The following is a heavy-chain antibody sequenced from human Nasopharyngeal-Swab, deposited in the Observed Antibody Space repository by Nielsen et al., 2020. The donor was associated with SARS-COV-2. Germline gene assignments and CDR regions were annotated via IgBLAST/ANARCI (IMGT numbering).Heavy chain of an antibody. CDR1: GFTFSSYS. J-gene: IGHJ4*02. CDR3: ARDGDQYMFDD. D-gene: IGHD2-21*02. Sequence: GESLKISCAASGFTFSSYSMTWVRQAPGKGLEWVATISGGDVSTYYADSVKGRFTVSRDNSKNTLYLQMNSLRADDTAVYYCARDGDQYMFDDWGQGTLVTISS. CDR2: ISGGDVST. V-gene: IGHV3-23*01.